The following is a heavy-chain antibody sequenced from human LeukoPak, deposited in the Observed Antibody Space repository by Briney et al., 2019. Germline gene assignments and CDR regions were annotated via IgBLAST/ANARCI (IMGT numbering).Heavy chain of an antibody. CDR1: GFTFGDYA. J-gene: IGHJ4*02. CDR3: TRATLSSIAARPWFDY. Sequence: GGSLRLSCTASGFTFGDYAMSWFRQAPGKGLEWVGFIRSKAYGGTTEYAASVKGRFTISRDDSKSIAYLQMNSLKTEDTAVYYCTRATLSSIAARPWFDYWGKGTLVTVSS. CDR2: IRSKAYGGTT. D-gene: IGHD6-6*01. V-gene: IGHV3-49*03.